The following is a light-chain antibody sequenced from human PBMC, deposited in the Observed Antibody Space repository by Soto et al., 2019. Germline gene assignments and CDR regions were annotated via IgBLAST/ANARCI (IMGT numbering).Light chain of an antibody. CDR2: AAS. CDR3: QQSYSTPWT. J-gene: IGKJ1*01. Sequence: DIQMTQSPSSLSASVGDRVTITCRASQSITNYLKWYQQKPGKAPKLLIYAASSLQSGVPSRFSGSESGTDFTLSISSLQPEDFAPYYCQQSYSTPWTFGQGTKVDIK. CDR1: QSITNY. V-gene: IGKV1-39*01.